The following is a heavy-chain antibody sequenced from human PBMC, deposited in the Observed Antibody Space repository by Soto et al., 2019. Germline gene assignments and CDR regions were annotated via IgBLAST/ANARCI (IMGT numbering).Heavy chain of an antibody. V-gene: IGHV3-33*01. J-gene: IGHJ3*02. CDR1: GFTFSSYG. Sequence: QVQLVESGGGVVQPGRSLRLSCAVSGFTFSSYGMHWVRQAPGKGLAWVAVIWYDGSKKYYADSVKGRFTITRDNSKDTLYLQMNSLRGEDTAVYYCARDGSRSWYHDTFDIWGQGTMVTVSS. CDR2: IWYDGSKK. CDR3: ARDGSRSWYHDTFDI. D-gene: IGHD6-13*01.